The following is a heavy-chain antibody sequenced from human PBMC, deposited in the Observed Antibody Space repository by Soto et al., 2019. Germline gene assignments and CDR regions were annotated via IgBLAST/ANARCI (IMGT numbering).Heavy chain of an antibody. D-gene: IGHD6-19*01. CDR3: ARQQRIAVAGTPWYFDY. J-gene: IGHJ4*02. CDR1: GGSISSYY. CDR2: IYYSGST. V-gene: IGHV4-59*08. Sequence: SETLSLTCTVSGGSISSYYWSWIRQPPGKGLEWIGYIYYSGSTNYNPSLKSRVTISVDTSKNQFSLKLSSVTAADTAVYYCARQQRIAVAGTPWYFDYWGQGTLVTVSS.